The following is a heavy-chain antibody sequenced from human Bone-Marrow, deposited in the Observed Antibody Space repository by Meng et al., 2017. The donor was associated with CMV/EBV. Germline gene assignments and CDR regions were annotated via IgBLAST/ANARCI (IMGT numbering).Heavy chain of an antibody. J-gene: IGHJ5*02. CDR1: GFTFGDYA. CDR2: IRSKANSYAT. V-gene: IGHV3-73*01. CDR3: TSLSGYYLNWFDP. Sequence: GESLKISCTASGFTFGDYAMSWVRQASGKGLEWVGRIRSKANSYATAYAASVKGRFTISRDDSKNTAYLQMNSLKTEDTAVYYCTSLSGYYLNWFDPWGQGTLVTVSS. D-gene: IGHD3-22*01.